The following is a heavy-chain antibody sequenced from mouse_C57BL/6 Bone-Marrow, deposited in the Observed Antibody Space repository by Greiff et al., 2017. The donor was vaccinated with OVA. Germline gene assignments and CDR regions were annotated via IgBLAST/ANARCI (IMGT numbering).Heavy chain of an antibody. CDR3: ARHEDGDYASYFDY. V-gene: IGHV1-82*01. CDR1: GYAFSSSW. Sequence: VQLQQSGPELVKPGASVKISCKASGYAFSSSWMNWVKQRPGKGLEWIGRIYPGDGDTNYNGKFKGKATLTADKSSSTAYMKLSSLTSEDAAVYFCARHEDGDYASYFDYWGQGTTLTESS. D-gene: IGHD2-13*01. CDR2: IYPGDGDT. J-gene: IGHJ2*01.